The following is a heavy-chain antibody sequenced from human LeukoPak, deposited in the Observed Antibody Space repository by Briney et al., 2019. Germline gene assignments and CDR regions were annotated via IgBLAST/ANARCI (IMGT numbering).Heavy chain of an antibody. CDR3: ARDESGSYLEDGSWFDP. J-gene: IGHJ5*02. CDR1: GFTFSSYA. Sequence: TGGSLRLSCAASGFTFSSYAMHWVRQAPGKGLEWVAVISYDGSNRYYADSVKGRFTISRDNSKNTLYLQMNSLRAEDTAVYYCARDESGSYLEDGSWFDPWGQGTLVTVSS. CDR2: ISYDGSNR. D-gene: IGHD1-26*01. V-gene: IGHV3-30*01.